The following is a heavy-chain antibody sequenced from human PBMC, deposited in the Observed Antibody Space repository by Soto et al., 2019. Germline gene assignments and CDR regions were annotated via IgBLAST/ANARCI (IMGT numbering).Heavy chain of an antibody. Sequence: GESLKISCAGSGFTFSNYAMNWVRQAPGKGLEWVAHIFSSTSISYGDSVKGRFTISRDNAKDSLYLQMNSLRAEDTAIYYCARDLDYAFDIWGQGTTVTVSS. CDR1: GFTFSNYA. J-gene: IGHJ3*02. V-gene: IGHV3-48*01. CDR2: IFSSTSI. D-gene: IGHD3-3*01. CDR3: ARDLDYAFDI.